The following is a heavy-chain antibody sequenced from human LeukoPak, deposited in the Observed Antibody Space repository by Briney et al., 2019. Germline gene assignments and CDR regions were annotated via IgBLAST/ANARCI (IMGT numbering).Heavy chain of an antibody. CDR1: GGSISSYY. Sequence: SETLSLTCTASGGSISSYYWSWIRQPPGKGLEWIGYIYYSGSTNYNPSLKSRVTISVDTSKNQFSLKLSSVTAADTAVYYCARASRRLEWELPDYWGQGTLVTVSS. V-gene: IGHV4-59*01. CDR3: ARASRRLEWELPDY. J-gene: IGHJ4*02. D-gene: IGHD1-26*01. CDR2: IYYSGST.